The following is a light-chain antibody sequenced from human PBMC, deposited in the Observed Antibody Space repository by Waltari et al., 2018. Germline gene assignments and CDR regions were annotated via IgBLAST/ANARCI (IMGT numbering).Light chain of an antibody. V-gene: IGLV7-43*01. CDR1: TGAVTSAYY. J-gene: IGLJ2*01. Sequence: QAVVTQEPSLTVSPGGTVTLTCASSTGAVTSAYYPNWFQQKPGQAPRPLIYITSTKYSWTPARFSGSLLGGKAALTLSGVQPEDEAEYYCLLYYGGVQGVFGGGTKLTVL. CDR2: ITS. CDR3: LLYYGGVQGV.